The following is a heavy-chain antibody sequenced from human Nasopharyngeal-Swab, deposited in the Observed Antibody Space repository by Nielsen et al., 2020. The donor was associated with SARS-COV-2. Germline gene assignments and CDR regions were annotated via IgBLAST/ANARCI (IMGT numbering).Heavy chain of an antibody. V-gene: IGHV5-10-1*01. Sequence: GGSLRLSCKGSGYSITSNWSSRVRQMPGKGLEWMGRIDPSDSYTNYSPSFQGHVTISADKSISTAYLQWSSLKASDTAMYYCARHWSDPGNWFDPWGQGTLVTVSS. CDR3: ARHWSDPGNWFDP. CDR2: IDPSDSYT. J-gene: IGHJ5*02. CDR1: GYSITSNW.